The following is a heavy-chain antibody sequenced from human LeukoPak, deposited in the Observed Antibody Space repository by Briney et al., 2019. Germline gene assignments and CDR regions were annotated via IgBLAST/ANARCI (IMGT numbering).Heavy chain of an antibody. CDR2: ITGSSGRT. J-gene: IGHJ4*02. V-gene: IGHV3-23*01. Sequence: PGGSLRLSCAASGFTISNYGMNWVRQAPGKGLEWVSSITGSSGRTYYADSVKGRFTISRDNSKNTLFLQMNSLRADDTAVHYCTREAFYASGWYSLFGYWGQGTLVTVSS. D-gene: IGHD6-19*01. CDR1: GFTISNYG. CDR3: TREAFYASGWYSLFGY.